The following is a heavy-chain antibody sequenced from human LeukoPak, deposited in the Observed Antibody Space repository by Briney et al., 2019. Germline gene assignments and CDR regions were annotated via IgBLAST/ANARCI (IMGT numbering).Heavy chain of an antibody. Sequence: PGGSLRLSCAASGFTLSNSWMHWVRQAPGKGLVWVSRIDPDGNTDYADSVKGRFTISRDNARNTLYLQMNSLRAEDTAVYRCARDVRGPHDFWGQGTLATVSS. D-gene: IGHD2/OR15-2a*01. V-gene: IGHV3-74*01. CDR3: ARDVRGPHDF. CDR1: GFTLSNSW. J-gene: IGHJ4*02. CDR2: IDPDGNT.